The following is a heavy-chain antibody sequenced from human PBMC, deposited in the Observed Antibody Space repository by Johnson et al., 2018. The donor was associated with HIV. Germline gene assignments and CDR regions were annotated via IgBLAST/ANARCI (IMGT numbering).Heavy chain of an antibody. CDR2: IKQYGSEK. CDR3: SGEVHIVVVSSFRWAFDI. J-gene: IGHJ3*02. Sequence: VQLVESGGGLVQPGGSLRLSCAASGFTFSSYWMSWVRQAPGKGLEWVANIKQYGSEKYYVDSVKGRFTISRDNAKNSLYLQMNSRRAEDTAVYYCSGEVHIVVVSSFRWAFDIWGQGTMVPVSS. V-gene: IGHV3-7*01. CDR1: GFTFSSYW. D-gene: IGHD2-21*01.